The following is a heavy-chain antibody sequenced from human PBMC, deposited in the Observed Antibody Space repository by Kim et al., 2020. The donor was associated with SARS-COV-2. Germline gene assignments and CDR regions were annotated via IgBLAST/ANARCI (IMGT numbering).Heavy chain of an antibody. CDR2: IYYSGST. V-gene: IGHV4-39*07. Sequence: SETLSLTCTVSGGSISSSSYYWGWIRQPPGKGLEWIGSIYYSGSTYYNPSLKSRVTISVDTSKNQFSLKLSSVTAADTAVYYCAGGYSSSFYYYGMDVWGQGTTVTVSS. J-gene: IGHJ6*02. CDR3: AGGYSSSFYYYGMDV. D-gene: IGHD6-13*01. CDR1: GGSISSSSYY.